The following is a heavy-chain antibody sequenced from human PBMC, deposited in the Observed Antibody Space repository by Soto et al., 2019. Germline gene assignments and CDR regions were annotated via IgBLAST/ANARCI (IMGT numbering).Heavy chain of an antibody. Sequence: LRLSCAASGFDFSVYWMSWVRQAPGKGPEWVANIKFDGSEKQYVDSVKGRFTISRDNARNSVFLQMNSLRAGDTAVYYCVKDGGYCSSATCYSPRNHYFDAWGQGTLVTVSS. J-gene: IGHJ5*02. D-gene: IGHD2-2*01. CDR2: IKFDGSEK. CDR3: VKDGGYCSSATCYSPRNHYFDA. CDR1: GFDFSVYW. V-gene: IGHV3-7*03.